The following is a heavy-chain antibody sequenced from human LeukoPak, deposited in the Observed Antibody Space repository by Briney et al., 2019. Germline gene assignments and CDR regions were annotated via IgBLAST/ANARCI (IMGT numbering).Heavy chain of an antibody. Sequence: GGSLRLSCTAHEFTFSYSYMSWVRQAPGKGLEWVAVISEDGSNKNSIDSVKGRLTISRDNSKNTLYLQMTSLRVEDTAVYYCAKDVGAYGSTGIDVWGQGTTVTVSS. V-gene: IGHV3-30*18. CDR1: EFTFSYSY. CDR2: ISEDGSNK. CDR3: AKDVGAYGSTGIDV. D-gene: IGHD3-10*01. J-gene: IGHJ6*02.